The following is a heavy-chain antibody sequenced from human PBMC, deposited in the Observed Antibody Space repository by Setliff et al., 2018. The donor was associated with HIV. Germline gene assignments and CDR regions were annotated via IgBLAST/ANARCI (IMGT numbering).Heavy chain of an antibody. CDR1: GFTFSSYA. V-gene: IGHV3-23*03. D-gene: IGHD7-27*01. Sequence: GGSLRLSCAASGFTFSSYAMSWVRQAPGKGLEWVSLIYSGGSSTYYADSVKGRFTISRDNSKNTLYLQMNSLRAEDTAVYYCARDEAKGLGNDAFDIWGQGTMVTVSS. J-gene: IGHJ3*02. CDR2: IYSGGSST. CDR3: ARDEAKGLGNDAFDI.